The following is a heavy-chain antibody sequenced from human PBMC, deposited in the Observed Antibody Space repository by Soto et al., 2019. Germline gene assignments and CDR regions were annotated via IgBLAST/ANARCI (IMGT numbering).Heavy chain of an antibody. CDR1: GGSISSGDYY. CDR3: ARSLGDDGYNPSYYYYGMDV. V-gene: IGHV4-30-4*01. Sequence: SETLSLTCTVSGGSISSGDYYWSWIPQPPGKGLEWIGYIYYSGSTYYNPSLKSRVTISVDTSKNQFSLKLSPVTAADTAVYYCARSLGDDGYNPSYYYYGMDVWGQGTTVTVSS. CDR2: IYYSGST. D-gene: IGHD5-12*01. J-gene: IGHJ6*02.